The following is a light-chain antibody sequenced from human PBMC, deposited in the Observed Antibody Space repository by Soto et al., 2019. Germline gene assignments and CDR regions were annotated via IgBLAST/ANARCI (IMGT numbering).Light chain of an antibody. CDR1: SSDVGGYKY. J-gene: IGLJ3*02. Sequence: QSALTQPASVSGSPGQSITISCTGTSSDVGGYKYVSWYQQHPGKVPKLMIYDVNNRPSGVSNRFSGTKSGNTASLTISGLQAEDEADYYCSSYTSSSTLVFGGGTQLTVL. CDR2: DVN. CDR3: SSYTSSSTLV. V-gene: IGLV2-14*01.